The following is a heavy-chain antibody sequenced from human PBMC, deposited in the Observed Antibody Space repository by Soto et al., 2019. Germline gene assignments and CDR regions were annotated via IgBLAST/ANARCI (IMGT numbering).Heavy chain of an antibody. J-gene: IGHJ5*02. Sequence: SETLSLTCTVSGGSISSYYWSWIRQPPGKGLEWIGYIYYSGSTNYNPSLKSRVTISVDTSKNQFSLKLSSVTAADTAVYYCARGLWVVRAQENWFDPWGQGTLVTVSS. CDR2: IYYSGST. D-gene: IGHD3-10*01. CDR3: ARGLWVVRAQENWFDP. V-gene: IGHV4-59*01. CDR1: GGSISSYY.